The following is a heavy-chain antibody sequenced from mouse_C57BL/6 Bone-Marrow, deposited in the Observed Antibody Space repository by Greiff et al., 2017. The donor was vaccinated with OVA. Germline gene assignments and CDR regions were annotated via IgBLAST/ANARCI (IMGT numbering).Heavy chain of an antibody. V-gene: IGHV1-82*01. D-gene: IGHD2-3*01. CDR3: AEDGYYYWYFDV. J-gene: IGHJ1*03. Sequence: QVQLQQSGPELVKPGASVKISCKASGYAFSSSWMNWVKQRPGKGLEWIGRIYPGDGDTNYNGKFKGKATLTADKSSSTAYMQLSSLTSEDSAVYFCAEDGYYYWYFDVWGKGTTVTVSS. CDR2: IYPGDGDT. CDR1: GYAFSSSW.